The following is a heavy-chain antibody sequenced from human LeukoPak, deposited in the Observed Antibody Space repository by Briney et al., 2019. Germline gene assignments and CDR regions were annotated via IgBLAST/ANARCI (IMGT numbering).Heavy chain of an antibody. CDR1: GYTFTSYD. CDR3: ARDSSGYYSFDY. D-gene: IGHD3-22*01. J-gene: IGHJ4*02. CDR2: MNPNSGNT. V-gene: IGHV1-8*01. Sequence: GASVKVSCKASGYTFTSYDINWVRQATGQGLEWMGWMNPNSGNTGYAQEFQGRVTMTRNTSISTAYMELSSLRSEDTAVYYCARDSSGYYSFDYWGQGTLVTVSS.